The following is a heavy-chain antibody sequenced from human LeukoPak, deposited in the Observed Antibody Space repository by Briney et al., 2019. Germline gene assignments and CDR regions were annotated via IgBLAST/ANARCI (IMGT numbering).Heavy chain of an antibody. Sequence: ASVKVSCKAAGYTFTSYGISWVRQAPGQGLGWMGWFSAYDGNTNYAQKHQGRVTMTTDTATSTAYMELRSLRSDDTAVYYCARDHSFAAGYLYNWFDPWGQGTLVTVSS. CDR1: GYTFTSYG. J-gene: IGHJ5*02. CDR3: ARDHSFAAGYLYNWFDP. D-gene: IGHD6-13*01. V-gene: IGHV1-18*01. CDR2: FSAYDGNT.